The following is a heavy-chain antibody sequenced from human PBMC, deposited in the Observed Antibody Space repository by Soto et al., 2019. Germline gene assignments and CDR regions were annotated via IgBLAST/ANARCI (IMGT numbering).Heavy chain of an antibody. V-gene: IGHV3-23*01. CDR3: AQVALWFGEVYYYMDV. CDR2: ISGSGVST. CDR1: GFTFSSYA. J-gene: IGHJ6*03. D-gene: IGHD3-10*01. Sequence: EVQLLESGGGLVQPGGSLRLSCAASGFTFSSYAMSWVRQAPGKGLEWVSFISGSGVSTYYADSVKGRFTISRDNSKNTQDLQMNSLRAEDTAVYYCAQVALWFGEVYYYMDVWGKGTTVTVSS.